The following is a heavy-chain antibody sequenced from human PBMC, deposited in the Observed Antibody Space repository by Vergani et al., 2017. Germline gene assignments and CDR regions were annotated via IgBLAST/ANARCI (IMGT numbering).Heavy chain of an antibody. V-gene: IGHV3-21*04. Sequence: EVQLVESGGGLVKPGGSLRLSCAASGFTFSSYSMNWVRQAPGKGLEWVSSISSSGSTIYYADSVKGRFTISRDNAKNSLYLQMNSLRAEDTAVYYCARMSVTSVYFDYWGQGTLVTVSS. CDR2: ISSSGSTI. J-gene: IGHJ4*02. CDR3: ARMSVTSVYFDY. CDR1: GFTFSSYS. D-gene: IGHD4-17*01.